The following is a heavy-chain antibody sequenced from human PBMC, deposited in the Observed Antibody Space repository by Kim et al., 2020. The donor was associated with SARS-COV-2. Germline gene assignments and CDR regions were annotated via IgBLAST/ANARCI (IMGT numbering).Heavy chain of an antibody. CDR1: GGSITGSY. D-gene: IGHD3-10*01. Sequence: SETLSLTCTVSGGSITGSYWSWVRQPPGKGLEWIGHIYDSGTTEYNPSLKSRAIISDDTSKNQFSLKLTSVTPADTAVYFCARDGYGSGSYGWFDLWGQGTLVTVSS. CDR3: ARDGYGSGSYGWFDL. V-gene: IGHV4-59*01. J-gene: IGHJ5*02. CDR2: IYDSGTT.